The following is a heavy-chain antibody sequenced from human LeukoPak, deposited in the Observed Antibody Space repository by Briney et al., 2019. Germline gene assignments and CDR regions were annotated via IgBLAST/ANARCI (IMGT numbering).Heavy chain of an antibody. J-gene: IGHJ4*02. CDR2: ISSSSGYI. Sequence: GGSLRPSCVGTGFTFSTYRMNWVRQAPGKGLEWVSSISSSSGYIYYADSVRGRITISRDNAKNSLYLQMNSLRVEDTAVYYCARDKDVYFDYWGQGTLVTVSS. V-gene: IGHV3-21*01. CDR1: GFTFSTYR. CDR3: ARDKDVYFDY.